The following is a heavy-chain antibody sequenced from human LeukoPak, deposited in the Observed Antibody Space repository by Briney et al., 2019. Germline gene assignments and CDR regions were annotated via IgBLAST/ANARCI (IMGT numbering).Heavy chain of an antibody. Sequence: SETLSLTCTVSGVTISSYYWNWIRRPPGKGLEWIGYIHYSGSTKYNPSLKSRVTISVDTSKNQFSLKLSSVTAADTAVYYCARWYSTGWASDYWGQGTLVTVSS. J-gene: IGHJ4*02. CDR1: GVTISSYY. CDR3: ARWYSTGWASDY. CDR2: IHYSGST. D-gene: IGHD6-19*01. V-gene: IGHV4-59*08.